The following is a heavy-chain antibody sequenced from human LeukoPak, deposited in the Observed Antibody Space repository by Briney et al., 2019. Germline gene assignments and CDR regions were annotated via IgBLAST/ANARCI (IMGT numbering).Heavy chain of an antibody. D-gene: IGHD2-15*01. CDR3: ARALGGCGGTCAFYS. Sequence: KPSETLSLTCTVSGGSISSYWWSWIHQPTGKGLEWIGRIYADGDTNYNPSLKSRITMSVDTPESQFSLRLTSVTAADTVVYFCARALGGCGGTCAFYSWGQGTLVTVSS. CDR1: GGSISSYW. V-gene: IGHV4-4*07. J-gene: IGHJ4*02. CDR2: IYADGDT.